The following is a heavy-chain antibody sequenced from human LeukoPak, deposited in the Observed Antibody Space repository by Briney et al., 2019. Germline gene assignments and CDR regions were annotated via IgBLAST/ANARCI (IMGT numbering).Heavy chain of an antibody. CDR3: ARDHEHIVVVTAIPGDYGMDV. D-gene: IGHD2-21*02. J-gene: IGHJ6*04. CDR2: ISYDGSNK. CDR1: GFTFSSYA. Sequence: GRSLRLSCADSGFTFSSYAMHWVRQAPGKGLEWVAVISYDGSNKYYADSVKGRFTISRDNSKNTLYLQMNSLRAEDTAVYYCARDHEHIVVVTAIPGDYGMDVWGKGTTVTVSS. V-gene: IGHV3-30*04.